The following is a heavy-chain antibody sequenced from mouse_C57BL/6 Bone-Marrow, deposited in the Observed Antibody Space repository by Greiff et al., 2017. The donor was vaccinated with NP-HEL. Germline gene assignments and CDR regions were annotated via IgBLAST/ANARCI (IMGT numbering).Heavy chain of an antibody. Sequence: VQLQQPGTELVKPGASVKLSCKASGYTFTSYWMHWVKQRPGQGLEWIGNINPSNGGTNYNEKFKSKATLTVDKSSSTAYMQLSSLTSEDSAVYYCAPIYYDYDGRNYYAMDYWGQGTSVTVSS. D-gene: IGHD2-4*01. CDR2: INPSNGGT. CDR3: APIYYDYDGRNYYAMDY. V-gene: IGHV1-53*01. CDR1: GYTFTSYW. J-gene: IGHJ4*01.